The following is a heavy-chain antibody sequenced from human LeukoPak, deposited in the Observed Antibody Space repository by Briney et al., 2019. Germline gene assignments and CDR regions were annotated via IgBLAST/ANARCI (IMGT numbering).Heavy chain of an antibody. Sequence: ASVKVSCKASGYTFTSYDINWVRQATGQGLEWMGIINPSGGSTSNAQKFQGRVTMTRDTSTSTVYMELSNLRSEDTAVYFCARAITTMAAVAVEIWGQGTMVTVSS. J-gene: IGHJ3*02. V-gene: IGHV1-46*01. CDR3: ARAITTMAAVAVEI. D-gene: IGHD5-18*01. CDR1: GYTFTSYD. CDR2: INPSGGST.